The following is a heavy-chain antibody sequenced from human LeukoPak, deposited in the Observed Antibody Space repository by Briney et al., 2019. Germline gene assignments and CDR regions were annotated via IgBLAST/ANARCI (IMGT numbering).Heavy chain of an antibody. CDR2: IYSGGST. Sequence: TGGSLRLSCAASGFTFSSYVMNWVRQAPGKGLEWVSVIYSGGSTYYADSVKGRFTISRDNSKNTLYLQMNSLRAEDTAVYYCARVEWFGGDIDYWGQGTLVTVSS. CDR1: GFTFSSYV. D-gene: IGHD3-10*01. V-gene: IGHV3-66*01. J-gene: IGHJ4*02. CDR3: ARVEWFGGDIDY.